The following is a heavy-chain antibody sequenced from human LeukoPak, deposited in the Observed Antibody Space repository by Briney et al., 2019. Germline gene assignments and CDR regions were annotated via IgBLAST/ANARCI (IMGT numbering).Heavy chain of an antibody. CDR2: INNDGTTI. J-gene: IGHJ4*02. CDR3: ARDPEAYYGSGSYLDY. CDR1: GFTFSDYY. D-gene: IGHD3-10*01. V-gene: IGHV3-11*01. Sequence: GGSLRLSCAASGFTFSDYYMTWIRQAPGKGLEWLSYINNDGTTIYYADSVKGRFTISRDNAKNSLYLQMNSLRAEDTAVYYCARDPEAYYGSGSYLDYWGQGTLVTVSS.